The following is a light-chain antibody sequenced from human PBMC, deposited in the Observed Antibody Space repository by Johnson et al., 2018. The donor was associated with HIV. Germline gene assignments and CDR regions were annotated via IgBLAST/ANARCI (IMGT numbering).Light chain of an antibody. CDR1: NSNIGNNY. V-gene: IGLV1-51*02. CDR2: ENN. J-gene: IGLJ1*01. CDR3: GTWDSSLTSYV. Sequence: QAVLTQPPSVSAAPGQKVTISCSGSNSNIGNNYVSWYQQLPGTAPKLLIYENNKRPSGIPDRFSGSKSGTSATLGITGLQTGDEAGYYCGTWDSSLTSYVFGAGTKVTVL.